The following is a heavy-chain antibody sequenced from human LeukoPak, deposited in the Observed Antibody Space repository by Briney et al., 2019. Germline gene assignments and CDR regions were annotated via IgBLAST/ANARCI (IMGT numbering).Heavy chain of an antibody. D-gene: IGHD4/OR15-4a*01. CDR3: ARDPFHGALDY. J-gene: IGHJ4*02. CDR2: MNPDGSTR. CDR1: GFTFTTSW. V-gene: IGHV3-7*01. Sequence: GGSLRLSCAASGFTFTTSWMSWVRQAPGKGLEWVADMNPDGSTRVYVDSVQGRFTISRDNAKNSVYLQINSLKGEDTAVYYCARDPFHGALDYWGPGTLVTVSS.